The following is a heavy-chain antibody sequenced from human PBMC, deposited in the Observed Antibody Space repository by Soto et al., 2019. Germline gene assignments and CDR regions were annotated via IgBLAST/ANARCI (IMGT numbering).Heavy chain of an antibody. V-gene: IGHV4-4*02. CDR2: MHHGGTT. Sequence: QVQLQESGPGLVKPSGTLSLTCVVSGGPINSRSWWSWVRQPPGKGLEWIGEMHHGGTTYYNPSLKNRIITSFDKSKNHFSLELTSVXAADTAIYYCATQTISYTWDVWGQGTSVTVSS. CDR1: GGPINSRSW. J-gene: IGHJ6*02. D-gene: IGHD3-3*01. CDR3: ATQTISYTWDV.